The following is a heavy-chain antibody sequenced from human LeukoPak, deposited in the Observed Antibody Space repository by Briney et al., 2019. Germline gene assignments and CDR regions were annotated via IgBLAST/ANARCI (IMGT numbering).Heavy chain of an antibody. J-gene: IGHJ4*02. CDR3: ARDEEATIDY. CDR1: GFTFSSYE. D-gene: IGHD5-24*01. V-gene: IGHV3-48*03. CDR2: ISSSGSTI. Sequence: PGGSLRLSCAASGFTFSSYEMNWVRQAPGKGLEWVSYISSSGSTIYYADSVRGRFTISGDNAKNSLYLQMNSLRAEDTAVYYCARDEEATIDYWGQGTLVTVSS.